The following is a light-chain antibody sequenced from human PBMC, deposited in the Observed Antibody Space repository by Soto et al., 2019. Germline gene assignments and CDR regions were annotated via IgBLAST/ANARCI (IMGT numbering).Light chain of an antibody. Sequence: IQMTQFPATLTASVGDRVTITCRASQSTANWLAWYQQKPGKAPKVVIYDASSLGSGVPSRFSGSGSGTEFTLTISSLQPDDFATYYCQQYTSFPYSFGQGTKV. CDR2: DAS. CDR3: QQYTSFPYS. V-gene: IGKV1-5*01. CDR1: QSTANW. J-gene: IGKJ2*03.